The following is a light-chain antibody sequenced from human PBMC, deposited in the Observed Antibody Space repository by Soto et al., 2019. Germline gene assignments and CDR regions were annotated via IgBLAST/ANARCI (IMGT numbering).Light chain of an antibody. V-gene: IGKV1-17*01. J-gene: IGKJ2*02. CDR2: AAS. CDR3: LQHNSFPCT. CDR1: QGIRNG. Sequence: DIQMTQSPSSLSASVGDRVTITCRASQGIRNGLGWYQQKPGKAPKRLIYAASSLQSGVPSGFSGSGSGTEFTLTISSLQPEDFATYYCLQHNSFPCTFGQGTKLEIK.